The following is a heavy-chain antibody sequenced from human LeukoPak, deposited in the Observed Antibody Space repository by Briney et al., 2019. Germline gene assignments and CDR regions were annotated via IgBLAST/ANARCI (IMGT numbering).Heavy chain of an antibody. J-gene: IGHJ4*02. D-gene: IGHD4-17*01. CDR1: GYTFTNYD. V-gene: IGHV1-8*02. CDR2: MNPNSGNT. Sequence: ASVKVSCKTSGYTFTNYDINWVRQATGQGLEWMGWMNPNSGNTGYARKFQGRVTMTTNDSVTTAYMELRSLKSEDTAVYYCARGGFDYGFHWGQGTLVTVSS. CDR3: ARGGFDYGFH.